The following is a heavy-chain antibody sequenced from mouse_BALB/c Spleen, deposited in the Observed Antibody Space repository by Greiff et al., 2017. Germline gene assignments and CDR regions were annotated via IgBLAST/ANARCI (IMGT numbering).Heavy chain of an antibody. Sequence: VQLQQSGAELVKPGASVKLSCTASGFNIKDTYMHWVKQRPEQGLEWIGRIDPANGNTKYDPKFQGKATITADTSSNTAYLQLSSLTSEDTAVYYWARPPVYYDYEFAYWGQGTLVTVSA. V-gene: IGHV14-3*02. CDR1: GFNIKDTY. J-gene: IGHJ3*01. CDR2: IDPANGNT. D-gene: IGHD2-4*01. CDR3: ARPPVYYDYEFAY.